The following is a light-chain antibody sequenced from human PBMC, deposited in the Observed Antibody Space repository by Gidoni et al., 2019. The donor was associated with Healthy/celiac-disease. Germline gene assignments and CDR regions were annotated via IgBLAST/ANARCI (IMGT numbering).Light chain of an antibody. CDR1: QSVSSY. CDR3: QQRSKWPRT. Sequence: VLTQSPATLSLSPGERATRSCRASQSVSSYLAWYQQKPGQAPRLLIYDASNRATGIPARFSGSGSGTDFTLTISSLEAEDFAVYYCQQRSKWPRTFGQGTKVEIK. J-gene: IGKJ1*01. V-gene: IGKV3-11*01. CDR2: DAS.